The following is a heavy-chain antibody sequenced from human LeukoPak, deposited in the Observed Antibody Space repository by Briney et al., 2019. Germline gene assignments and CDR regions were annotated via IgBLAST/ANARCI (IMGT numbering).Heavy chain of an antibody. D-gene: IGHD1-26*01. CDR1: GFTFDDYA. Sequence: GGSLRLSRAASGFTFDDYAMHWVRQAPGKGLEWVSGISWNSGSIGYADSVKGRFTISRDNAKNSLYLQMNSLRAEDMALYYCAKDSTSVVGATLPLFDYWGQGTLVTVSS. CDR3: AKDSTSVVGATLPLFDY. CDR2: ISWNSGSI. V-gene: IGHV3-9*03. J-gene: IGHJ4*02.